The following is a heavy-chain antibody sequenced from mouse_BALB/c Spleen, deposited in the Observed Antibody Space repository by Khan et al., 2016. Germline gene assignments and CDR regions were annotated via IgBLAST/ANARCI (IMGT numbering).Heavy chain of an antibody. J-gene: IGHJ4*01. CDR1: GYTFTNYG. V-gene: IGHV9-3*02. D-gene: IGHD2-13*01. Sequence: QIQLVQSGPELKKPGETVKISCKASGYTFTNYGMNWVKQAPGKGLKWMGWINSNTGEPTYAEEFKGRFAFSSDTSASTAYLQITNLKNEDTATYFCARTGDYHYYAMDYWGQGTSVTVSS. CDR3: ARTGDYHYYAMDY. CDR2: INSNTGEP.